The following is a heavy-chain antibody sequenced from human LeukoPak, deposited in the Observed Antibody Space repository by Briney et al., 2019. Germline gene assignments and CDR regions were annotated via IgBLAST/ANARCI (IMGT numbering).Heavy chain of an antibody. V-gene: IGHV3-15*01. CDR3: TTASDCSGGSCYFDY. CDR2: IKSKIDGGTT. J-gene: IGHJ4*02. CDR1: GFTFSNAW. D-gene: IGHD2-15*01. Sequence: GGSLTLSCAASGFTFSNAWMSWVRQAPGKGLEWVGRIKSKIDGGTTDYAAPVKGRFTISRDDSKNTLYLQMNTLKTEDTAVYYCTTASDCSGGSCYFDYWGQGTLVTVSS.